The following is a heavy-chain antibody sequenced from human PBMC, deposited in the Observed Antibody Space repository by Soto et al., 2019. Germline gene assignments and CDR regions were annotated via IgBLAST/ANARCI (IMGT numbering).Heavy chain of an antibody. CDR2: ISYDGSNK. V-gene: IGHV3-30*18. CDR3: AKDRRVRSGWYYYYGMDV. CDR1: VFTFSSYG. J-gene: IGHJ6*02. D-gene: IGHD6-19*01. Sequence: GSLRRACAASVFTFSSYGMHWVRQAPGKGLEWVAVISYDGSNKYYADSVKGRFTISRDNSKNTLYLQMNSLRAEDTAVYYCAKDRRVRSGWYYYYGMDVWGQGTTVTVS.